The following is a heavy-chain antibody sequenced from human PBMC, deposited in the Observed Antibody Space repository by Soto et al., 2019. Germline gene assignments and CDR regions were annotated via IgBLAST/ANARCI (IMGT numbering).Heavy chain of an antibody. J-gene: IGHJ4*02. Sequence: QVQLVQSGAEVKKPGASVKVSCKASGYTFTSYGISWVRQAPGQGLEWMGWISAYNGNTNYAQKLQGRVTMTTDTSTSTAYIELRSLRSDDMAVYYCARDHPLGIAAAGQPNLDYWGQGTLVTVSS. V-gene: IGHV1-18*03. CDR1: GYTFTSYG. CDR2: ISAYNGNT. CDR3: ARDHPLGIAAAGQPNLDY. D-gene: IGHD6-13*01.